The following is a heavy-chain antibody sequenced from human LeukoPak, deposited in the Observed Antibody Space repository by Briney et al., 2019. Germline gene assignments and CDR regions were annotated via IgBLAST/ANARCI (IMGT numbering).Heavy chain of an antibody. CDR1: GGSFSGYY. Sequence: PSETLSPTCAVYGGSFSGYYWSWIRQPPGKGLEWIGEINHSGSTNYNPSLKSRVTISVDTSKNQFSLKLSSVTAADTAVYYCARGSGVGATKSNWFDPWGQGTLVTVSS. V-gene: IGHV4-34*01. D-gene: IGHD1-26*01. CDR2: INHSGST. J-gene: IGHJ5*02. CDR3: ARGSGVGATKSNWFDP.